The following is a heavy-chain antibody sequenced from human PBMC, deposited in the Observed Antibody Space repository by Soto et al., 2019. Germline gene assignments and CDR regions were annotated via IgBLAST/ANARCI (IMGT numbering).Heavy chain of an antibody. CDR2: IYYSGST. D-gene: IGHD4-17*01. CDR3: ATHPPYGPLDY. Sequence: PSETLSLTCTVSGVSFSSSSYYWRWIRQPPGKGLEWIGSIYYSGSTYYNPSLKSRVTISVDTSKNQFSLKLSSVTAADTAVYYCATHPPYGPLDYWGQGTLVTVSS. J-gene: IGHJ4*02. CDR1: GVSFSSSSYY. V-gene: IGHV4-39*01.